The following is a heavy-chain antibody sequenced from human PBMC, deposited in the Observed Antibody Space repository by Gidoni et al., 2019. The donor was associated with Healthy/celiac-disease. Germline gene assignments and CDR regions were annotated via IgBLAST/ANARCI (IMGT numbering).Heavy chain of an antibody. CDR1: GFTFTSSA. J-gene: IGHJ2*01. CDR2: IVVGSGNT. Sequence: QMQLVQSGPEVKTPGTSVKVSCKASGFTFTSSAVQWVRQARGQRLEWIGWIVVGSGNTNYAQKFQERVTITRDMSTSTAYMELSSLRSEDTAVYYCAARRGYYDSSGYYPTLEWYFDLWGRGTLVTVSS. D-gene: IGHD3-22*01. CDR3: AARRGYYDSSGYYPTLEWYFDL. V-gene: IGHV1-58*01.